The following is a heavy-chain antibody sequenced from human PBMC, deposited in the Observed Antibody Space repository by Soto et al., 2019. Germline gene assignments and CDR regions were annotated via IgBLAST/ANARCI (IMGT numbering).Heavy chain of an antibody. CDR2: IFSNDEK. D-gene: IGHD4-17*01. J-gene: IGHJ5*02. CDR3: ARMTVTTGQIIKLFDA. V-gene: IGHV2-26*01. Sequence: QVTLKESGPVLVKPTETLTLTCTVSGFSLSNDKMGVSWIRQPPGKALEWLAHIFSNDEKSYTTSLKSRLTISKDTSKGQVVLIITNMDPMDTATYYCARMTVTTGQIIKLFDAWGQGTLVTVSS. CDR1: GFSLSNDKMG.